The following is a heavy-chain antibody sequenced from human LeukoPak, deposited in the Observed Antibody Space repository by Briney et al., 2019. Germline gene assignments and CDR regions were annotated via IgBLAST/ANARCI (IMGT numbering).Heavy chain of an antibody. V-gene: IGHV4-39*07. Sequence: SETLSLTCTVPGGSISSSSYYWAWIRQPPGKGLEWIVSMSYSGSTYYNPSLKSRVTMSVDMSKNQFSLKLRSVTAADTAVYYCARDVVAARGSFDYWGQGTLVTVSS. D-gene: IGHD2-2*01. CDR3: ARDVVAARGSFDY. CDR2: MSYSGST. CDR1: GGSISSSSYY. J-gene: IGHJ4*02.